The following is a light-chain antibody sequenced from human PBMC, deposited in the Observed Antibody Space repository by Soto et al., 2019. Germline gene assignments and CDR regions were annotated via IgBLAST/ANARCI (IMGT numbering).Light chain of an antibody. CDR1: ESVRSY. J-gene: IGKJ5*01. V-gene: IGKV3-15*01. CDR3: QPYNNWPPIT. CDR2: GAS. Sequence: EVVMTQSPATLSVSPGERATLTCRASESVRSYLAWYQQKPGQAPRLLIYGASTRATGIPARFSGSGSGTEFTLTISSLQSEDFAIYYCQPYNNWPPITFGQGTRLEIK.